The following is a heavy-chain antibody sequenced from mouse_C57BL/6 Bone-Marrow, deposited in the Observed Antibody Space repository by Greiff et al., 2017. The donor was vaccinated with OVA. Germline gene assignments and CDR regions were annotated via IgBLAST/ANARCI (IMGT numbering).Heavy chain of an antibody. D-gene: IGHD2-13*01. CDR1: GYTFTSYW. J-gene: IGHJ4*01. CDR3: ARCYYGAYYAMDY. Sequence: QVQLKQPGAELVMPGASVKLSCKASGYTFTSYWMHWVKQRPGQGLEWIGEIDPSDSYTNYNQKFKGKSTLTVDKSSSPAYMQLSSLTSEDSAVYYCARCYYGAYYAMDYWGQGTSVTVSS. CDR2: IDPSDSYT. V-gene: IGHV1-69*01.